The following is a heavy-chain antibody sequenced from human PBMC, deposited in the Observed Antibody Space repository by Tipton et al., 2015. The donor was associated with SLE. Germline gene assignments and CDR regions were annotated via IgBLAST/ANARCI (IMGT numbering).Heavy chain of an antibody. J-gene: IGHJ4*02. Sequence: SLRLSCAASGFTCSSTWMHWVRQAPGKGLAWVARINSDGSSTRYADSVKGRFTFSRDNAKNTLYLEMNNLRAEDTAVYYCAIASTSLFDYWGQGTLVTVSS. V-gene: IGHV3-74*01. CDR1: GFTCSSTW. CDR3: AIASTSLFDY. CDR2: INSDGSST. D-gene: IGHD1-1*01.